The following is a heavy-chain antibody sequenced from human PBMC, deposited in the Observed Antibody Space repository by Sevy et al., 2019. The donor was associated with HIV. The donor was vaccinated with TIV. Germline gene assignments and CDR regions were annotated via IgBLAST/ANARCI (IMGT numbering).Heavy chain of an antibody. CDR2: IKTENGNT. CDR3: ARGKGGIFGVVVGQFDS. D-gene: IGHD3-3*01. CDR1: GYSFTNYA. Sequence: ASVKVSCKASGYSFTNYAIHWVRQAPGQGLEWMGWIKTENGNTKYSQRFQGRVTITRDTSATTAYMEMSSLRYDDTALYFCARGKGGIFGVVVGQFDSWGQGTLVTVSS. J-gene: IGHJ4*02. V-gene: IGHV1-3*04.